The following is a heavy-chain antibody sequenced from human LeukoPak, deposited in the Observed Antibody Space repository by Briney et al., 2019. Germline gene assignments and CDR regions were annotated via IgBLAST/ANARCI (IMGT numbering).Heavy chain of an antibody. J-gene: IGHJ4*02. CDR1: GGSISSYY. Sequence: SETLSLTCTVSGGSISSYYWSWIRQPAGKGLEWIGRIYTSGSTNYNPSLKSRVTMSVDTSKNQLSLKLSSVTAADTAVYYCARGGPDPGIAAAGTTFDYWGQGTLVTVSS. CDR3: ARGGPDPGIAAAGTTFDY. D-gene: IGHD6-13*01. V-gene: IGHV4-4*07. CDR2: IYTSGST.